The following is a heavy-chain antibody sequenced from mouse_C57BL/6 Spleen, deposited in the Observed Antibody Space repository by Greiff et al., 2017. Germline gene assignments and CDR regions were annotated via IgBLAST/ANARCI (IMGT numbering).Heavy chain of an antibody. CDR2: IYPGDGDT. D-gene: IGHD2-3*01. J-gene: IGHJ2*01. CDR3: ARSVIYDGYYMY. V-gene: IGHV1-80*01. Sequence: QVQLQQSGAELVKPGASVKISCKASGYAFSSYWMNWVKQRPGKGLEWIGQIYPGDGDTNYNGKFKGKATLTADKSSSTAYMQLSSLTSEDSAVYFCARSVIYDGYYMYCGQGTTLTVSS. CDR1: GYAFSSYW.